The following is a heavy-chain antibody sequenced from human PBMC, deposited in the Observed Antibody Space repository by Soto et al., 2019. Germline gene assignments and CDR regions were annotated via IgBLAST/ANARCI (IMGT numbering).Heavy chain of an antibody. CDR3: ARDVKRDIVVVPAASDIGMDV. D-gene: IGHD2-2*01. CDR2: IYYSGST. J-gene: IGHJ6*02. CDR1: GGSISSGDYY. V-gene: IGHV4-30-4*01. Sequence: SETLSLTCTVSGGSISSGDYYWSLIRQPPGKGLEWIGYIYYSGSTYYNPSLKSRVTISVDTSKNQFSLKLSSVTAADTAVYYCARDVKRDIVVVPAASDIGMDVWGQGTTVTVSS.